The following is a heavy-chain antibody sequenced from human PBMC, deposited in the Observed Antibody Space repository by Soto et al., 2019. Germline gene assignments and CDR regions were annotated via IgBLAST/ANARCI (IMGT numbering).Heavy chain of an antibody. CDR2: IDTTGSTT. J-gene: IGHJ6*02. CDR3: ASVSAAQYYYGMDA. CDR1: EFSFSTYW. V-gene: IGHV3-74*01. Sequence: VQLVESGGGLVQPGGSLRLSCVASEFSFSTYWMHWVRQAPGKGLMWVARIDTTGSTTTYADSVQGRFTISGDNAKNTMYLQMNSVRDDDTAIYFCASVSAAQYYYGMDAWGQGTKVTVS. D-gene: IGHD2-15*01.